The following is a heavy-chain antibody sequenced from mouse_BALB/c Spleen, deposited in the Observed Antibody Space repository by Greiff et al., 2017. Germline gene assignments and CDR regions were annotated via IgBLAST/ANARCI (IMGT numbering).Heavy chain of an antibody. Sequence: EVMLVESGGGLVKSGGSLKLSCAASGFTFSDYYMYWVRQTPEKRLEWVATISDGGSYTYYPDSVKGRFTISRDNAKNNLYLQMSSLKSEDTAMYYCARGWLRSWFAYWGQGTLVTVSA. J-gene: IGHJ3*01. V-gene: IGHV5-4*02. CDR1: GFTFSDYY. D-gene: IGHD2-2*01. CDR3: ARGWLRSWFAY. CDR2: ISDGGSYT.